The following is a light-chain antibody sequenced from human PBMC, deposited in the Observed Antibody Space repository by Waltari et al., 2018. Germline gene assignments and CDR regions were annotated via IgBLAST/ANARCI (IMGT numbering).Light chain of an antibody. V-gene: IGLV1-44*01. CDR1: SSNIGSIT. Sequence: QCVLTQPPSASGTPWQRVTIPFSGSSSNIGSITVNWYQQLPGTAPKLLIYSNNQLPSGVPDRFSGSKSGTSASLAISGLQSEDEADYYCAAWDDSLNGRVFGGGNKLTVL. CDR2: SNN. CDR3: AAWDDSLNGRV. J-gene: IGLJ3*02.